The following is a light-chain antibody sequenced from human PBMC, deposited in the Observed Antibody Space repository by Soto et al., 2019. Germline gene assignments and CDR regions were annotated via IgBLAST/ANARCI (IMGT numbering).Light chain of an antibody. CDR2: EGS. Sequence: QSALTQPASVSGSPEQSITISCTGTSSDVGAYNLVSWYQQHPGKAPRLIIYEGSKRPSGISHRFSGSKSDNTASLTISGLRAEDEAHYHCCSYAGSRTFVFGGGTKLTFL. CDR1: SSDVGAYNL. J-gene: IGLJ3*02. V-gene: IGLV2-23*01. CDR3: CSYAGSRTFV.